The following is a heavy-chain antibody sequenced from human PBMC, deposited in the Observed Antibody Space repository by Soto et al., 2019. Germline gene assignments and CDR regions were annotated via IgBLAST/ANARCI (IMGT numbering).Heavy chain of an antibody. CDR1: GFTFSSYS. CDR2: ISSSSSYI. V-gene: IGHV3-21*01. J-gene: IGHJ4*02. Sequence: GWSLRLSCAASGFTFSSYSMNWVRQAPGKGLEWVSSISSSSSYIYYADSVKGRFTISRDNAKNSLYLQMNSLRAEDTAVYYCARDGSIAAAEFDYWGQGTLVTASS. D-gene: IGHD6-13*01. CDR3: ARDGSIAAAEFDY.